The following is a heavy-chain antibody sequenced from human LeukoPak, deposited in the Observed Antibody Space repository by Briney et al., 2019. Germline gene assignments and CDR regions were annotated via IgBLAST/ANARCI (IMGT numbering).Heavy chain of an antibody. Sequence: SETLSLTCTVSGGSISSSSYYWGWIRQPPGKGLEWIGSIYYSGSTYYNPSLKSRVTISVDTSKNQFSLKLSSVTAADTAMYYCARDPTSWTRDYMDVWGKGTTVTVSS. CDR1: GGSISSSSYY. CDR3: ARDPTSWTRDYMDV. D-gene: IGHD2-2*01. CDR2: IYYSGST. V-gene: IGHV4-39*07. J-gene: IGHJ6*03.